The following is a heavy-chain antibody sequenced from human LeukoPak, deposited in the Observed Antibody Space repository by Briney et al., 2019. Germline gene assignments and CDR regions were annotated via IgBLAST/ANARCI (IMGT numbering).Heavy chain of an antibody. V-gene: IGHV3-30*04. CDR3: AREDGAYGSGSYPDY. D-gene: IGHD3-10*01. CDR1: GFTLSSYA. CDR2: ISYDGSNK. J-gene: IGHJ4*02. Sequence: RLGGSLRLSCAASGFTLSSYAMHWVRQAPGKGLEWVAVISYDGSNKYYADSVKGRFTISRDNSKNTLYLQMNSLRAEDTAVYYCAREDGAYGSGSYPDYWGQGTLVTVSS.